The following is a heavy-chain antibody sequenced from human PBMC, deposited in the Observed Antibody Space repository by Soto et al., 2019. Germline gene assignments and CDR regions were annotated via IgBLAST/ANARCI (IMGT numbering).Heavy chain of an antibody. CDR3: TRGSSWYDVDWFDP. CDR2: IHDSGTT. J-gene: IGHJ5*02. V-gene: IGHV4-4*02. D-gene: IGHD6-13*01. Sequence: PSETLSLTCAVSGASIGTSGWWSWVRQSPGKGLEWIGEIHDSGTTNYNPSLKSQVTISVDTSKNQFSLKLTSVTAADTAVYYCTRGSSWYDVDWFDPWSPGTLVTVSS. CDR1: GASIGTSGW.